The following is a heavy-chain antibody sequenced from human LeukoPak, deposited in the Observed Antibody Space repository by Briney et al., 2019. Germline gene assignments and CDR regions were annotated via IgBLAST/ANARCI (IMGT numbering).Heavy chain of an antibody. CDR3: ARDVYYGSGSPRLDY. Sequence: GGSLRLSCAASGFTFSNYAMSWVRQAPGKGLEWVSAISSSGGNTYYADSVKGRFTISRDNAKNSLYLQMNSLRAEDTAVYYCARDVYYGSGSPRLDYWGQGTLVTVSS. J-gene: IGHJ4*02. CDR1: GFTFSNYA. CDR2: ISSSGGNT. V-gene: IGHV3-23*01. D-gene: IGHD3-10*01.